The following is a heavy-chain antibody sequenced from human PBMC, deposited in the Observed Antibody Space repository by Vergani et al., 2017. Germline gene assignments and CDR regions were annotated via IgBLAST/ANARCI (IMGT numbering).Heavy chain of an antibody. J-gene: IGHJ1*01. V-gene: IGHV3-7*01. CDR2: IRRDGTET. CDR1: GFTFGDYY. D-gene: IGHD2-15*01. Sequence: EVHLVESGGGLVQPGGSLRLSCAASGFTFGDYYMAWIRLAPGKGLDWVASIRRDGTETFYVDSVKGRFTISRDNAKTTLYLQMNSLRDEDRGVYYCAKISGGSAPCLHYWGQGTLVTVAS. CDR3: AKISGGSAPCLHY.